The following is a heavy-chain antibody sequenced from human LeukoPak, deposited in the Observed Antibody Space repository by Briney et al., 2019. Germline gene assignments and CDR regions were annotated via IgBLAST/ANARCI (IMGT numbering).Heavy chain of an antibody. D-gene: IGHD6-13*01. Sequence: GSLRLSCSASGFIISDYAMHWVRQASGKGLEYVSAISSNGGSTYYADSVKGRFTISRDTSKNTLYLQMSSLTAEDTAMYHCVKDLYKGDTASWYFFHYWGQGTLVTVSS. V-gene: IGHV3-64D*06. CDR3: VKDLYKGDTASWYFFHY. J-gene: IGHJ4*02. CDR1: GFIISDYA. CDR2: ISSNGGST.